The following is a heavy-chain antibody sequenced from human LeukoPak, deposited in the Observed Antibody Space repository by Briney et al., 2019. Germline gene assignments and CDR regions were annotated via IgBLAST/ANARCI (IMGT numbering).Heavy chain of an antibody. J-gene: IGHJ4*02. V-gene: IGHV3-30*03. CDR2: ISSDGGNK. CDR1: GFTFSSYG. Sequence: GGSLRLSCAASGFTFSSYGMHWVRQAPGKGLEWVAVISSDGGNKYYADSVKGRFTISRDNSKNTLYLQMNSLRAGDTALYYCAISSGYYFPFDYWGQGTLVTVSS. CDR3: AISSGYYFPFDY. D-gene: IGHD3-22*01.